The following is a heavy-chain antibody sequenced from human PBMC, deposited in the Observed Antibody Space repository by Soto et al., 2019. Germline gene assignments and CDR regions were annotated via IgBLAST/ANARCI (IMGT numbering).Heavy chain of an antibody. V-gene: IGHV4-34*01. D-gene: IGHD6-13*01. CDR2: INHSGST. J-gene: IGHJ5*02. CDR1: GGFFSGYY. CDR3: ASSIAAASLNWFDP. Sequence: SETLSLTCAGYGGFFSGYYWSWIRQPPGKGLGWIGEINHSGSTNYNPSLKSRVTISVDTSKNQFSLKLSSVTAADTAVYYCASSIAAASLNWFDPWGQGTLVTVSS.